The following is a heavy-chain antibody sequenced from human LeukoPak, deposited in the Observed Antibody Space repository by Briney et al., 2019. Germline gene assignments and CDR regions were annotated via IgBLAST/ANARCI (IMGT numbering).Heavy chain of an antibody. CDR1: GFTFSSYA. CDR3: ARGVGDV. CDR2: ISGGSGST. J-gene: IGHJ6*02. Sequence: GGSLRLSCAASGFTFSSYAMSWVRQAPGKGLAWVSTISGGSGSTYCADSVKGRFTISRDNSKNTLYLQMNSLRVEDTAVYYCARGVGDVWGQGTTVTVSS. V-gene: IGHV3-23*01. D-gene: IGHD2-2*01.